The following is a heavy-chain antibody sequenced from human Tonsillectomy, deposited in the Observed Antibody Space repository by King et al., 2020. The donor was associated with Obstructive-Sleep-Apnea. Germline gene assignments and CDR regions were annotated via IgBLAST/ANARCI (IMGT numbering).Heavy chain of an antibody. Sequence: QLQESGPGLVKPSETQSLTCTVSGGSISSSSYYWGWILQPPGKGLEWSGSIYYSGSTYYNPSLKSRVTISLDTSKNQISLKLTSLTAADTAVYYCATPPGGSTSYYFDYWGQGTLVTVSS. CDR2: IYYSGST. V-gene: IGHV4-39*07. CDR1: GGSISSSSYY. D-gene: IGHD3-10*01. J-gene: IGHJ4*02. CDR3: ATPPGGSTSYYFDY.